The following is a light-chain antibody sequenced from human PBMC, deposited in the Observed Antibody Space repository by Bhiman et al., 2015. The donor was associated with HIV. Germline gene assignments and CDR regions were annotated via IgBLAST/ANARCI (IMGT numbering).Light chain of an antibody. V-gene: IGLV2-14*03. CDR3: SSYTVSSPSVI. Sequence: QSALTQPASVSGSPGQSITISCSGTSSDIGGSDSVSWYQHHPGKAPKLIIYDVSKWPAGVSSRFSGSKSGNTASLTISGLQPEDEAEYHCSSYTVSSPSVIFGGGTKLTVL. J-gene: IGLJ2*01. CDR1: SSDIGGSDS. CDR2: DVS.